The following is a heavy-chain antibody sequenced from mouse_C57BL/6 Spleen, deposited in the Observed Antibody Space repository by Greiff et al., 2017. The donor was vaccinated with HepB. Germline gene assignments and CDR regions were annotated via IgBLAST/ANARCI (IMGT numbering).Heavy chain of an antibody. CDR1: GFTFSDYY. J-gene: IGHJ3*01. V-gene: IGHV5-12*01. CDR2: LSNGGGST. D-gene: IGHD1-1*01. Sequence: EVQVVESGGGLVQPGGSLKLSCAASGFTFSDYYMYWVRQTPEKRLEWVAYLSNGGGSTYYPDTVKGRFTISRDNAKNTLYLQMSRLKSEDTAMYYCARLDYYGRAFAYWGQGTLVTVSA. CDR3: ARLDYYGRAFAY.